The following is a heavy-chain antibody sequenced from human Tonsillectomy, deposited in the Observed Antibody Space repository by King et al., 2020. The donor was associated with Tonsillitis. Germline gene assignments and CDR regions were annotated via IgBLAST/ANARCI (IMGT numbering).Heavy chain of an antibody. Sequence: VQLVESGGGLVQPGRSLRLACAASGFPFSNYWMGWVRQAPGKGLEWVAIIKRDGSEKPDVDSVKGRFTISRDNAKNSLLLQMNSLRAEDTAVYYCTRDSLAGTRDQSRYWGQGTLVTVSS. CDR2: IKRDGSEK. CDR3: TRDSLAGTRDQSRY. V-gene: IGHV3-7*01. J-gene: IGHJ4*02. D-gene: IGHD1-7*01. CDR1: GFPFSNYW.